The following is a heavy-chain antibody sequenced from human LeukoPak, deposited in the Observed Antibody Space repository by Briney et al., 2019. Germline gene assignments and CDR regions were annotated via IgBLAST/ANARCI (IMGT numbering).Heavy chain of an antibody. CDR3: AKGYCSSTSCDWFDP. V-gene: IGHV3-23*01. D-gene: IGHD2-2*01. J-gene: IGHJ5*02. Sequence: VGSLRLSCAASGFTFSSYAMSWVRQAPGKGLEWVSAISGSGGSTYYADSVKGRFTISRDNSKNTLYLQMNSLRAEDTAVYYCAKGYCSSTSCDWFDPWGQGTLVTVSS. CDR2: ISGSGGST. CDR1: GFTFSSYA.